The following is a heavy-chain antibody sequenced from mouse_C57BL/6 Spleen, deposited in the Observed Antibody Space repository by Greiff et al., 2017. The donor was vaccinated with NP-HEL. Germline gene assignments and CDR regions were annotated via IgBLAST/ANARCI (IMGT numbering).Heavy chain of an antibody. CDR2: IYPGDGDT. J-gene: IGHJ1*03. CDR1: GYAFSSSW. Sequence: VQLQESGPELVKPGASVKISCKASGYAFSSSWMNWVKQRPGQGLEWIGRIYPGDGDTNYNGKFKGKATLTADTSSSTAYMQLSSLTSEDSAVYFCAYYYGSSYDWYLDVWGTGTTVTVSS. D-gene: IGHD1-1*01. V-gene: IGHV1-82*01. CDR3: AYYYGSSYDWYLDV.